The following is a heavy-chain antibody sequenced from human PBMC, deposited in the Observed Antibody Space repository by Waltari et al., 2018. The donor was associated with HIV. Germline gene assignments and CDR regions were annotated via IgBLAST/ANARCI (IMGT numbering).Heavy chain of an antibody. D-gene: IGHD3-10*01. V-gene: IGHV3-15*01. CDR3: TSEEDYGSGSHFDY. J-gene: IGHJ4*02. Sequence: EVQLVESGGDLLKQGGCIILLCAPSEFTLNYVWLSRFRQAPGKGLEWVGRIKTKGDGGATDYAAAVKGRFTISRDDSKNTVYLQMNSLKIEDTAVYYCTSEEDYGSGSHFDYWGQGTLVTVSS. CDR1: EFTLNYVW. CDR2: IKTKGDGGAT.